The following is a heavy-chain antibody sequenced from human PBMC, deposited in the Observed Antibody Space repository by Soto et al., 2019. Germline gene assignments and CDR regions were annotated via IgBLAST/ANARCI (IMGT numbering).Heavy chain of an antibody. V-gene: IGHV1-8*01. D-gene: IGHD3-16*01. CDR2: MNPNSGHT. CDR3: AREGSGGGGNGFDP. J-gene: IGHJ5*02. CDR1: GYSFTSYD. Sequence: QVQLVQSGAEVKKPGASVKVSCKASGYSFTSYDINWVRQATGQGLEWMGWMNPNSGHTAYGQRFQGRVTMTGTTHKTTPSMELRSLRSEDRAVYYCAREGSGGGGNGFDPWGQGTLVTVSS.